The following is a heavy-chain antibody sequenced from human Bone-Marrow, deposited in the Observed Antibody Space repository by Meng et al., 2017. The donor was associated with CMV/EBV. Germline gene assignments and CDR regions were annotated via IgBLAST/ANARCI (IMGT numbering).Heavy chain of an antibody. J-gene: IGHJ4*02. Sequence: SVKVSCKASGYTFTSYYMHWVRQAPGQGLEWMGIINPNGGSTAYAQKFQGRVTRTGDTSTNTIYMELSSLRSEDTAGYFCAAKIDTTYFDYWGQGTLVTVSS. D-gene: IGHD1-1*01. CDR1: GYTFTSYY. CDR2: INPNGGST. CDR3: AAKIDTTYFDY. V-gene: IGHV1-46*01.